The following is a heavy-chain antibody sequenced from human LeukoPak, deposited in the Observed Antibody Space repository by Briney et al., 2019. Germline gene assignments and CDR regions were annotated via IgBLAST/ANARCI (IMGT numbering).Heavy chain of an antibody. CDR3: AKDHRAYCGGDCVDFDY. CDR1: GFTFSGSA. Sequence: GGSLRLSCAASGFTFSGSAMHWVRQASGKGLEWVGRIRSKTNSYATAYAASVKGRFTISRDDSKNTAYLQMNSLRAEDTAVYYCAKDHRAYCGGDCVDFDYWGQGTLVTVSS. J-gene: IGHJ4*02. V-gene: IGHV3-73*01. CDR2: IRSKTNSYAT. D-gene: IGHD2-21*02.